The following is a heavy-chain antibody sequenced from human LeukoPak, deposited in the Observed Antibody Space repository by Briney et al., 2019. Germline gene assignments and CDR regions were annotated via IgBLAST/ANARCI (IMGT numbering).Heavy chain of an antibody. CDR1: GFTFSGYA. Sequence: GGSLRLSCAASGFTFSGYAMNWVRQAPGKGLEWVSGISGSGAGAYYADSVKGRFTISRDNSKNTLYLQMNSLRADDTAVYYCAKMVREFYTISYYFDYWGQGTLVTVSS. CDR3: AKMVREFYTISYYFDY. CDR2: ISGSGAGA. J-gene: IGHJ4*02. D-gene: IGHD2-8*01. V-gene: IGHV3-23*01.